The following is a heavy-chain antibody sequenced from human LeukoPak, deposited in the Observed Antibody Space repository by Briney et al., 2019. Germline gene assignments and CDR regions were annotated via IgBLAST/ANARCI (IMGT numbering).Heavy chain of an antibody. V-gene: IGHV3-53*01. CDR3: ARSGAGTGPHYYYHYMDV. Sequence: GGSLRLSCAASGFTVSSNYMSWVRQAPGKGLEWVSVIYSGGSTYYADSVKGRFTISIDNSKNTLYLQMNSLRAEDTAVYYCARSGAGTGPHYYYHYMDVWGKGTTVTVSS. CDR2: IYSGGST. J-gene: IGHJ6*03. D-gene: IGHD6-19*01. CDR1: GFTVSSNY.